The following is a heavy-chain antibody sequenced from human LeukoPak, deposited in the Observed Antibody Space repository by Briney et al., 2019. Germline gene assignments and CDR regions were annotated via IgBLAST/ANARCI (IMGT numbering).Heavy chain of an antibody. D-gene: IGHD3-3*01. CDR3: ARELDQFWSGYLEYSYYYGMDV. CDR2: ISSSSYI. Sequence: GGSLRLSCAASEFTFSSYSMNWVRQAPGKGLEWVSSISSSSYIYYADSVKGRFTISRDNAKNSLYLQMNSLRAEDTAVYYCARELDQFWSGYLEYSYYYGMDVWGQGTTVTVSS. V-gene: IGHV3-21*01. J-gene: IGHJ6*02. CDR1: EFTFSSYS.